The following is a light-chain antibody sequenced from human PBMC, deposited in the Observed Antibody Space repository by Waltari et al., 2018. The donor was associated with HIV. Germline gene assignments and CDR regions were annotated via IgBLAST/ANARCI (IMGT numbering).Light chain of an antibody. CDR3: LQHNSHPRT. J-gene: IGKJ1*01. CDR2: VAS. V-gene: IGKV1-17*01. CDR1: HDLSNY. Sequence: DIELTQSPSTLSASAGERATISCRAGHDLSNYLGWYQQKPGKAPKRLIYVASSLASGVPSRFSGSGSGTEFTLTISSLQPEDFASYYCLQHNSHPRTFGQGTKVEIK.